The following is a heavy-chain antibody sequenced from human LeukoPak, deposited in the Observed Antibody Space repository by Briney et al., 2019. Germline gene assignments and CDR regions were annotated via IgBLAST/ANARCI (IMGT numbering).Heavy chain of an antibody. CDR2: INPNSGGT. D-gene: IGHD3-22*01. J-gene: IGHJ4*02. V-gene: IGHV1-2*02. Sequence: ASVKVSCKASGYTFTGYYMHWVRQAPGQGLEWMGWINPNSGGTNYAQKFQGRVTMTRDTPISTAYMELSRLRSDDTAVYYCARDKVQAAYYYDSSGYYSWGQGTLVTVSS. CDR3: ARDKVQAAYYYDSSGYYS. CDR1: GYTFTGYY.